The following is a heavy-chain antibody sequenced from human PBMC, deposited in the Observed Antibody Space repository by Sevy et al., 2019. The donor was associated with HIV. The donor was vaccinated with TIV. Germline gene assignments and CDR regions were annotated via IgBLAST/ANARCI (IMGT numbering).Heavy chain of an antibody. CDR1: GFTFTSSA. CDR3: AADTRLYGMDV. Sequence: ASVKVPCKASGFTFTSSAVQWVRQARGQRLAWIGWIVVGSGNTNYAQKFQERVTITRDMSTSTAYMELSSLRSEDTAVYYCAADTRLYGMDVWGQGTTVTVSS. J-gene: IGHJ6*02. CDR2: IVVGSGNT. V-gene: IGHV1-58*01.